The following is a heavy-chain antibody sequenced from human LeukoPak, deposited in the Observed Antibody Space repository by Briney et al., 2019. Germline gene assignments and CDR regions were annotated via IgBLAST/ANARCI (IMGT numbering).Heavy chain of an antibody. CDR1: GFTFSIYA. D-gene: IGHD3-10*01. CDR3: AKDITMVRGVPW. J-gene: IGHJ4*02. CDR2: ISGSGGST. Sequence: GGSLRLSCAASGFTFSIYAMSWVRQAPGKGLEWVSAISGSGGSTYYADSVKGRFTISRDNSKNTLYLQMNSLRAEDTAVYYCAKDITMVRGVPWWGQGTLVTVSS. V-gene: IGHV3-23*01.